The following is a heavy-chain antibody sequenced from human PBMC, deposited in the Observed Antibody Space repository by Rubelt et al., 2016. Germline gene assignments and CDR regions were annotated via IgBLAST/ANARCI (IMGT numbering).Heavy chain of an antibody. Sequence: QVQLVQSGAEVKKPGASVKVSCKASGYTFTSYYMHWVRQAPGPGLEWMGIIHPSRGSTSYAQKVQGRVTMTRDTSTSTVYMELSSLRSEDTAVYYCARSPRYDFEDNWFDPWGQGTLVTVSS. J-gene: IGHJ5*02. CDR1: GYTFTSYY. D-gene: IGHD3-3*01. CDR2: IHPSRGST. V-gene: IGHV1-46*01. CDR3: ARSPRYDFEDNWFDP.